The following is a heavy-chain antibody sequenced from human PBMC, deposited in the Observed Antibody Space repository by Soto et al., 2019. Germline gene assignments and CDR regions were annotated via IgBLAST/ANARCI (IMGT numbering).Heavy chain of an antibody. J-gene: IGHJ4*02. D-gene: IGHD3-16*02. V-gene: IGHV1-18*01. Sequence: QVQLVQSGAEVKKPGASVKVSCKASGYTFTSYGISWVRQAPGQGLEWMGWISAYNGNTNYAQKLQGRVTMTTDTSTSTAYMELRSLRSDDTAVYYCARVPYYDYVWGSYRTPHPIHDYWGQGTLVTVSS. CDR2: ISAYNGNT. CDR3: ARVPYYDYVWGSYRTPHPIHDY. CDR1: GYTFTSYG.